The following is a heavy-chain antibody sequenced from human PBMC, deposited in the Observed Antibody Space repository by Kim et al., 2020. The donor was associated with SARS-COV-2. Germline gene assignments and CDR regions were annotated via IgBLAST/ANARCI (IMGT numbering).Heavy chain of an antibody. J-gene: IGHJ3*02. Sequence: SETLSLTCTVSGGSISSYYWSWIRQPPGKGLEWIGYIYYSGSTNYNPSLKSRVTISVDTSKNQFSLKLSSVTAADTAVYYCARVSKYGDAFDIWGQGTM. V-gene: IGHV4-59*13. CDR2: IYYSGST. CDR3: ARVSKYGDAFDI. CDR1: GGSISSYY. D-gene: IGHD2-8*01.